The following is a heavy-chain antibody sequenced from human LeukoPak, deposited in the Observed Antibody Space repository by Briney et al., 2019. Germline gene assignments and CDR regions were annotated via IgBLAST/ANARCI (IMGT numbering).Heavy chain of an antibody. Sequence: PSGTLSLTCTVSGGSISSSSYYWGWIRQPPGKGLEWIGSIYYSGSTYYNPSLKSRVTISVDTSKNQFSLKLSSVTAADTAVFYCARSVLTGTYPDFFDFWGQGALVTVSS. CDR1: GGSISSSSYY. J-gene: IGHJ4*02. CDR3: ARSVLTGTYPDFFDF. CDR2: IYYSGST. V-gene: IGHV4-39*07.